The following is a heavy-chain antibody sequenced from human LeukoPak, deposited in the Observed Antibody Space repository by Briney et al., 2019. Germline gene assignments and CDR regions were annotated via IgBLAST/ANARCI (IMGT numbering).Heavy chain of an antibody. CDR1: ALPFSRYS. CDR2: ISNSSRII. J-gene: IGHJ6*02. V-gene: IGHV3-48*01. CDR3: ARERIVRYCSSTSCYDHDYYYYGMDV. D-gene: IGHD2-2*01. Sequence: GRSLRLSCAPSALPFSRYSMNWVRQAPGKGLEWVSYISNSSRIIYYADSVEGRFTISRDNAKNALYLQMNSLRAEDTAVDYCARERIVRYCSSTSCYDHDYYYYGMDVWGQGTTVTVSS.